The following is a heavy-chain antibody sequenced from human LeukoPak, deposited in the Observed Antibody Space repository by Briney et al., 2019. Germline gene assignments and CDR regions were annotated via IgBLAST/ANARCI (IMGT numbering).Heavy chain of an antibody. CDR1: GGTFSSYA. D-gene: IGHD3-9*01. CDR2: IIPIFGTA. J-gene: IGHJ6*03. V-gene: IGHV1-69*06. CDR3: ARAFFGYFHWLLESDYYYYYMDV. Sequence: GASVKVSCKASGGTFSSYAISWVRQAPGQGLEWMGGIIPIFGTANYAQKFQGRVTITADKSTSTAYMELSSLRSEDTAVYYCARAFFGYFHWLLESDYYYYYMDVWGKGTTVTVSS.